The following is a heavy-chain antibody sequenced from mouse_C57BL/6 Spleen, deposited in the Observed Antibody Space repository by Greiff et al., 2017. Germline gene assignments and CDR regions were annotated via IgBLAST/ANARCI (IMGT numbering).Heavy chain of an antibody. J-gene: IGHJ3*01. CDR2: IDPSDSET. D-gene: IGHD2-4*01. Sequence: QVQLQQPGAELVRPGSSVKLSCKASGYTFTSYWMHWVKQRPIQGLEWIGNIDPSDSETHYNQKFKDKATLTVDKSSSTAYMQLSSLTSEDSAVYYCAIYYDYERFAYWGQGTLVTVSA. CDR1: GYTFTSYW. V-gene: IGHV1-52*01. CDR3: AIYYDYERFAY.